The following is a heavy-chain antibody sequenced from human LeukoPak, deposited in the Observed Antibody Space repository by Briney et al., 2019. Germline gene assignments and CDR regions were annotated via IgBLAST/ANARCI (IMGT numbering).Heavy chain of an antibody. D-gene: IGHD2-8*02. V-gene: IGHV1-69*13. CDR1: GGIFNCKA. CDR2: IIPMFRTA. Sequence: SVKVSCKASGGIFNCKALSWVRQAPGQGLEWMGGIIPMFRTANYGQKFQGRVTITADDSTSTGYMELSSLRSEDTAVFYCAYLSASNTGAFDVWGQGTVVTVSS. CDR3: AYLSASNTGAFDV. J-gene: IGHJ3*01.